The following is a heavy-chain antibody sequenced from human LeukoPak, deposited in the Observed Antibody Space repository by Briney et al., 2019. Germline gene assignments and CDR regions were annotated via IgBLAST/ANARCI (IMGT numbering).Heavy chain of an antibody. Sequence: GGSLRLSCAASGLTFTSHAMNWVRQAPGKGLEWVSGISGSGRTTYYADSVKGRFTISRDNSKNTLYLEMNSLRVEDTAVYYCAKEGSSTWTYYFDCWGQGILVTVSS. J-gene: IGHJ4*02. CDR3: AKEGSSTWTYYFDC. D-gene: IGHD2-2*01. CDR1: GLTFTSHA. CDR2: ISGSGRTT. V-gene: IGHV3-23*01.